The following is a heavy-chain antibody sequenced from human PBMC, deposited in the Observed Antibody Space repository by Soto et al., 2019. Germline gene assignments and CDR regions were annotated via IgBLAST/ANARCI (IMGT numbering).Heavy chain of an antibody. CDR3: ARDPWAADY. CDR1: GFTVSTRY. V-gene: IGHV3-66*01. J-gene: IGHJ4*02. Sequence: GGSLRLSCAASGFTVSTRYMSWVRQAPGKGLEWVSVIYSGGSTFYADSVRGRFTISRDNSKNTVNLQMNSLRAEDTAVYYCARDPWAADYWGQGTLVTVSS. CDR2: IYSGGST. D-gene: IGHD3-16*01.